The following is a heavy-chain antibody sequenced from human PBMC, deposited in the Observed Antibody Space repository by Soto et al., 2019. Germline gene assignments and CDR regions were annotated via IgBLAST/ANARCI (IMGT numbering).Heavy chain of an antibody. V-gene: IGHV1-3*01. J-gene: IGHJ6*02. Sequence: EASVKVSCKASGYTFTSYAMHWVRQAPGQRLEWMGWINAGNGNTKYSQKFQGRVTITRDTSASTAYMELSSLRSEDTAVYYCAREAGYYYGMDVWGQGTTVTVSS. CDR1: GYTFTSYA. CDR2: INAGNGNT. CDR3: AREAGYYYGMDV. D-gene: IGHD6-13*01.